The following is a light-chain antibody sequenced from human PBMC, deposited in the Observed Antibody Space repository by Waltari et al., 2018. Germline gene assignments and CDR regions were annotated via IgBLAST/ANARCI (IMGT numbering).Light chain of an antibody. Sequence: DIQMTQSPSTLSASVGDRVTITCRASQSIDSWLAWYQQKPGKAPNLLIYKASILHSGVPSRFSGRGSVTEFTLTISSLQPDDFAAYYCQQYHSSSRTFGQGTNVEMK. J-gene: IGKJ1*01. CDR2: KAS. CDR3: QQYHSSSRT. CDR1: QSIDSW. V-gene: IGKV1-5*03.